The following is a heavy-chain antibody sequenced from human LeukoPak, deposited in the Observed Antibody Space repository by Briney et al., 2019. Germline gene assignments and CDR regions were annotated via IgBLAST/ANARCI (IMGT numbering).Heavy chain of an antibody. J-gene: IGHJ4*02. D-gene: IGHD6-19*01. CDR3: ARGMLLGIAVAGLDY. Sequence: SETLSLTCAVYGGSFSGYYWSWIRQPPGKGLEWIGEINHSGSTNYNPSLKSRVTISVDTSKNQFSLKLSSVTAADTAVYYCARGMLLGIAVAGLDYWGQGTLVIVSS. V-gene: IGHV4-34*01. CDR2: INHSGST. CDR1: GGSFSGYY.